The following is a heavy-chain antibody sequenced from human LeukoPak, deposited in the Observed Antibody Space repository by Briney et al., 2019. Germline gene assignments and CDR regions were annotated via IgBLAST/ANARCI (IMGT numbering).Heavy chain of an antibody. CDR2: ISYDGSNK. D-gene: IGHD3-3*01. J-gene: IGHJ4*02. CDR3: AKITDYDFWSGPKTPRYDY. Sequence: GGSLRLSCAASGFTSRSYAMHWVRQAPGKGLEWVAVISYDGSNKYYADSVKGRFTISRDNSKNTLYLQMNSLRAEDTAVYYCAKITDYDFWSGPKTPRYDYWGQGTLVTVSS. V-gene: IGHV3-30*04. CDR1: GFTSRSYA.